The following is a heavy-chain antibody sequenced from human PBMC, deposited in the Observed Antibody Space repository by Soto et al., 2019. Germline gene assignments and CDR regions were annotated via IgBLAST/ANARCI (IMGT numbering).Heavy chain of an antibody. Sequence: VQLVESGGGLVKPGGSLRLSCAASGFTFSDYYMSWMRQAPGKGLEWVSYISNSGGSTHYADSVKGRFTISRDNAKNSLHLQMNSLRTEDTALYYCARVRGSYAVDYWGQGTLVTVSS. D-gene: IGHD1-26*01. CDR2: ISNSGGST. V-gene: IGHV3-11*01. CDR1: GFTFSDYY. J-gene: IGHJ4*02. CDR3: ARVRGSYAVDY.